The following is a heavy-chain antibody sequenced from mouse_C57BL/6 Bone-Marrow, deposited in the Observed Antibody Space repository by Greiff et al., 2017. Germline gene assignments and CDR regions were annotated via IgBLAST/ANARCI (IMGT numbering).Heavy chain of an antibody. Sequence: EVNVVESGGGLVKPGGSLKLSCAASGFTFSSYTMSWVRQTPEKRLEWVATISGGGGNTYYPDSVKGRFTISRDNAKNTLYLQMSSLRSEDTALYYCARRYGYDGNYFDYWGQGTTLTVSS. J-gene: IGHJ2*01. V-gene: IGHV5-9*01. CDR1: GFTFSSYT. CDR2: ISGGGGNT. CDR3: ARRYGYDGNYFDY. D-gene: IGHD2-2*01.